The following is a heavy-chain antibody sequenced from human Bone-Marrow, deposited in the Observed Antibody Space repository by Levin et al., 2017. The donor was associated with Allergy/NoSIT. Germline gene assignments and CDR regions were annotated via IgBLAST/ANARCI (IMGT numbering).Heavy chain of an antibody. CDR2: MYYSGST. J-gene: IGHJ6*02. D-gene: IGHD3-3*01. CDR3: ARTPITIFDDAYYYAVDV. Sequence: SETLSLTCTVSGGSVSSSTHYWGWIRQPPGKGLEWIGFMYYSGSTYYNPSLQSRLTISVDTSNNQFSLELSSVTAADTAVYYCARTPITIFDDAYYYAVDVWGQGTTVTVSS. CDR1: GGSVSSSTHY. V-gene: IGHV4-39*01.